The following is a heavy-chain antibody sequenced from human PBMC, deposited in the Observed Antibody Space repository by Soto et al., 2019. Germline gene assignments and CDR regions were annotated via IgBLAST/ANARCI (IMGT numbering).Heavy chain of an antibody. Sequence: QVQLQQWGAGLLKPSETLSLTCAVYGGFVSSGSYYWSWIRQPPGKGLEWIGEMSHSGGTHFNPSLKSRVTISVDTSKNQFSLMMSSVTAADTALYYCARVERGTATTVVDAFDIWVPGTMVTVSS. V-gene: IGHV4-34*01. J-gene: IGHJ3*02. CDR1: GGFVSSGSYY. D-gene: IGHD1-1*01. CDR2: MSHSGGT. CDR3: ARVERGTATTVVDAFDI.